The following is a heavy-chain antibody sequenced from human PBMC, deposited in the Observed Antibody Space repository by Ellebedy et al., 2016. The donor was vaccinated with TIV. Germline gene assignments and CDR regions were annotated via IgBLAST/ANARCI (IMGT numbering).Heavy chain of an antibody. Sequence: SETLSLXXTVSGGSVSRYFWSWIRQPAGKGLEWIGRIFTSGSFNYNPSLMSRVTMSVVTSKNQISLRLNSVTTADTAVYYCARVHCSMTTCDYYYMDVWGKGTTVTVSS. CDR1: GGSVSRYF. J-gene: IGHJ6*03. CDR3: ARVHCSMTTCDYYYMDV. CDR2: IFTSGSF. D-gene: IGHD2/OR15-2a*01. V-gene: IGHV4-4*07.